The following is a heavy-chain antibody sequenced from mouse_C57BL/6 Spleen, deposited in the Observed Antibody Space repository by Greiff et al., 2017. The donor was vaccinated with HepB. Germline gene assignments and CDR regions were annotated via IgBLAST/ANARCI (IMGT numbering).Heavy chain of an antibody. J-gene: IGHJ4*01. V-gene: IGHV1-69*01. CDR1: GYTFTSYW. D-gene: IGHD4-1*01. CDR2: IDPSDSYT. CDR3: ARWEGEAMDY. Sequence: QVQLQQPGAELVMPGASVKLSCKASGYTFTSYWMHWVKQRPGQGLEWIGEIDPSDSYTNYNQKFKGKSTLTVDKSSSTAYMQLSSLTSEDSAVYYCARWEGEAMDYWGQGTSVTVSS.